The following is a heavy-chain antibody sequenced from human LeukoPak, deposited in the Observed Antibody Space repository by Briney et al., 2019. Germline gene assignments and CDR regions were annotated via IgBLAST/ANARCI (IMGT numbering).Heavy chain of an antibody. CDR3: AKVWFGELFPYFDY. Sequence: GGSLRLSCAASGFTFSSYAMSWVGQAPGKGLEWVSAISGSGGSTYYADSVKGRFTISRDNSKNTLYLQMNSLRAEDTAAYYCAKVWFGELFPYFDYWGQGTLVTVYS. J-gene: IGHJ4*02. CDR2: ISGSGGST. D-gene: IGHD3-10*01. V-gene: IGHV3-23*01. CDR1: GFTFSSYA.